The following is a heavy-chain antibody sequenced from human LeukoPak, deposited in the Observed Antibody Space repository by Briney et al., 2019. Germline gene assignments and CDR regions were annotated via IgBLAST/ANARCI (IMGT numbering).Heavy chain of an antibody. V-gene: IGHV4-39*07. CDR2: IYCSGST. Sequence: SETLSLTCTVSGGSISSSSYYWGWIPQPPGKGLEWIGSIYCSGSTYYNPSLKSRVTISVDTSKNQFSLKLSSVTAADTAVYYCAREDYDSSGYYWGANPRTLQNWFDPWGQGTLVTVSS. CDR3: AREDYDSSGYYWGANPRTLQNWFDP. J-gene: IGHJ5*02. D-gene: IGHD3-22*01. CDR1: GGSISSSSYY.